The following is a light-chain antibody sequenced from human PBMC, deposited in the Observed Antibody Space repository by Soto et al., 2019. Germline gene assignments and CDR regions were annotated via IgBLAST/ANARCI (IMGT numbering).Light chain of an antibody. J-gene: IGLJ2*01. Sequence: QSVLTQPASVSGSPGQSITISCTGTSSDVGGYNYVSWYQQHPGKAPKLMIYEVSNRPSGISSRFSGSKSGNTASLTISGLQAEDEADYYCRSYTSTSTLVFGGGTKLTVL. CDR3: RSYTSTSTLV. V-gene: IGLV2-14*01. CDR2: EVS. CDR1: SSDVGGYNY.